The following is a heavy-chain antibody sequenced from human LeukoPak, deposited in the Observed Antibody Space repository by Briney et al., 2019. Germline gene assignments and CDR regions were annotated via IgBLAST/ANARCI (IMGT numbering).Heavy chain of an antibody. Sequence: GASVKVSCKASGGTFSSYAISWVRQAPGQGLEWMGGIIPIFGTANYAQKFQGRVTITADESTSTAYMELSSLRSEDTAVYYCATEMVVAATLDAFDIWGQGTMVTVSS. D-gene: IGHD2-15*01. J-gene: IGHJ3*02. CDR1: GGTFSSYA. CDR3: ATEMVVAATLDAFDI. V-gene: IGHV1-69*01. CDR2: IIPIFGTA.